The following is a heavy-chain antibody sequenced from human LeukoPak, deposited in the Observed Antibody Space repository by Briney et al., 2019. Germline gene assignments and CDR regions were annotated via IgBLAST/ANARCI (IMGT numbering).Heavy chain of an antibody. J-gene: IGHJ3*02. CDR3: AKAFREYGSSTYSSFDI. D-gene: IGHD6-13*01. V-gene: IGHV3-23*01. Sequence: GWSLTLSCVASGFTFSSYALSWVRHAPGKGLQWLSTTTGNTHYADSVRGRFTISRDNYKNILYLQMNSLSTEDTAIYYCAKAFREYGSSTYSSFDIWGQGTMVTVSS. CDR1: GFTFSSYA. CDR2: TTGNT.